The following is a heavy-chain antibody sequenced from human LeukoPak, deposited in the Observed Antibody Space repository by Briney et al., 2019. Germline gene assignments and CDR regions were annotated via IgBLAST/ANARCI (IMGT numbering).Heavy chain of an antibody. CDR3: AKDRGDYGDAVDY. V-gene: IGHV3-9*01. Sequence: GGSLRLSCAASGFTFDDYAMHWVRQAPGKGLEWVSGISWNSGSIGYADSVKGRFTISRDNAKNSLYLQMNSLRAEDTALYYCAKDRGDYGDAVDYWGQGTLVTASS. CDR2: ISWNSGSI. D-gene: IGHD4-17*01. J-gene: IGHJ4*02. CDR1: GFTFDDYA.